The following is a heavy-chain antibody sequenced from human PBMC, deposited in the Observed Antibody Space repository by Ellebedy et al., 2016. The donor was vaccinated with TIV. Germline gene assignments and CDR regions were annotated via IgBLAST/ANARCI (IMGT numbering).Heavy chain of an antibody. J-gene: IGHJ4*02. Sequence: GESLKISCKASGYIFTSNWIGWVRQMPGKGLEWMGRILPADSDTTYSPSFQGRVTISADKSTNTAYLQWSSLKASDNGMYYCARLDSSGYAYWGQGTLVTVSS. CDR2: ILPADSDT. V-gene: IGHV5-51*01. D-gene: IGHD6-19*01. CDR1: GYIFTSNW. CDR3: ARLDSSGYAY.